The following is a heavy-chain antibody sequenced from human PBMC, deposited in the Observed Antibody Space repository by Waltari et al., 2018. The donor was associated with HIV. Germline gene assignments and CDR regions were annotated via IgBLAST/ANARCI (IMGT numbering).Heavy chain of an antibody. Sequence: QVELKESGPGLVKPSETLSLTCDVSGYSISSDYYWGWVRQPPGKGLEWIGIIHHSGSTYYNPSLKSRVTISIDMSKNQFSLKLSSVTAADTAMYYCARDPFETNGWSYYYYYGMDVWGQGTAVTVSS. V-gene: IGHV4-38-2*02. CDR1: GYSISSDYY. J-gene: IGHJ6*02. CDR2: IHHSGST. D-gene: IGHD6-19*01. CDR3: ARDPFETNGWSYYYYYGMDV.